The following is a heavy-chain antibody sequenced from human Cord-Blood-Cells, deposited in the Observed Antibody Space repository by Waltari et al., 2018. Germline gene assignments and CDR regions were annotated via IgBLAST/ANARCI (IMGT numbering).Heavy chain of an antibody. Sequence: EVQLVESGGGLVQPGRSLRLSCAASGFTFDDYAMHWVRQAPGKGLEWVSGIRWNSGSIGYADSVKGRFTISRDNAKNSLYLQMNSLRAEDTALYYCAKDPGGGDPRGSYWYFDLWGRGTLVTVSS. D-gene: IGHD2-21*01. V-gene: IGHV3-9*01. CDR2: IRWNSGSI. J-gene: IGHJ2*01. CDR1: GFTFDDYA. CDR3: AKDPGGGDPRGSYWYFDL.